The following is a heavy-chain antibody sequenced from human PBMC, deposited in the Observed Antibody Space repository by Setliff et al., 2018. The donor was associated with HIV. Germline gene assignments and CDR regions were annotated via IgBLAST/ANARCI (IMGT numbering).Heavy chain of an antibody. D-gene: IGHD6-6*01. CDR3: VIGSAARPFDY. CDR2: LDPKDGKT. J-gene: IGHJ4*02. Sequence: ASVKVSCKVSGYTLTELSRHWVRQAPGKGLEWMGGLDPKDGKTMYAQKFQGRVTMTEDTSTDTAHMELRSLRSEDTAVYYCVIGSAARPFDYWGQGTLVTVSS. CDR1: GYTLTELS. V-gene: IGHV1-24*01.